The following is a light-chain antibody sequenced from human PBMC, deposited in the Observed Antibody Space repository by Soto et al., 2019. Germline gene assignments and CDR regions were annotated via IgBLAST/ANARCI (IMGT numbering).Light chain of an antibody. CDR3: QQYNSYSGT. J-gene: IGKJ1*01. Sequence: HKTQSPSTLSASVEDRVTITCRASQSISSWLAWYQQKPGKAPKLLIYDASSLESGVPSRFSGSGSGTEFTLTISSLQPDDFATYYCQQYNSYSGTFGQGTKV. CDR1: QSISSW. V-gene: IGKV1-5*01. CDR2: DAS.